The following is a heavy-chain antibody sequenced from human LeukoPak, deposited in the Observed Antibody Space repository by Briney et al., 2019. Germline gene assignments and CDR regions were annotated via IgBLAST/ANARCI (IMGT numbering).Heavy chain of an antibody. Sequence: PGGSLRLSCAASGFRFSTYGVHWVRQAPGKGLEWVALISYDGSTKYYADSVTGRFTISRDNSKNTLYLQMNSLRIEDTAVYYCARGYYYDSSAYPAHFDYWGQGTLVTVSS. D-gene: IGHD3-22*01. CDR1: GFRFSTYG. CDR2: ISYDGSTK. V-gene: IGHV3-30-3*01. J-gene: IGHJ4*02. CDR3: ARGYYYDSSAYPAHFDY.